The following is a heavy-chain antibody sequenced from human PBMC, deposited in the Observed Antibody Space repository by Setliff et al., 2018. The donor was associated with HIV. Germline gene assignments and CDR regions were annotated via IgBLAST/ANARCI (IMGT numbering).Heavy chain of an antibody. J-gene: IGHJ4*02. D-gene: IGHD1-26*01. CDR2: INTETGNP. CDR1: GYTLTTYG. CDR3: AGVGSYWSTFDY. Sequence: ASVKVSCKASGYTLTTYGISWVRQAPGQGPEWMGWINTETGNPMYAQGFTGRFVFSLDTSVSTAYLQINSLKAEDTAMYYCAGVGSYWSTFDYWGQGALVTVSS. V-gene: IGHV7-4-1*02.